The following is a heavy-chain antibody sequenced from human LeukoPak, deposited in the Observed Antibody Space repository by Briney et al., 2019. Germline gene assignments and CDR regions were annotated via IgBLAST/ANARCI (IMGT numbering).Heavy chain of an antibody. Sequence: GASVKVSCKASGYTFTSYAMHWVRQAPGQRLEWMGWINAGNGNTKYSQKFQGRVTITRDTSASTAYMELSSLRSEDTAVYYCARAPQPDILWFGELPFFDYWGQGTLVTVSS. J-gene: IGHJ4*02. CDR1: GYTFTSYA. D-gene: IGHD3-10*01. CDR2: INAGNGNT. CDR3: ARAPQPDILWFGELPFFDY. V-gene: IGHV1-3*01.